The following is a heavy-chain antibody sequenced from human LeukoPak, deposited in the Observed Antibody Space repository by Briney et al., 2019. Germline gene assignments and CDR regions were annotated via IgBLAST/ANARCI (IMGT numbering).Heavy chain of an antibody. CDR1: GGSIRSGGYY. V-gene: IGHV4-31*03. Sequence: SETLSLTCTVSGGSIRSGGYYWSWIRQHPGKGLEWIGYIYYSGSTYYNPSLKSRVTISVDTSKNQFSLKLSSVTAADTAVYYCARKYYYGSRMGAYYFDYWGQGTLVTVSS. J-gene: IGHJ4*02. CDR3: ARKYYYGSRMGAYYFDY. D-gene: IGHD3-10*01. CDR2: IYYSGST.